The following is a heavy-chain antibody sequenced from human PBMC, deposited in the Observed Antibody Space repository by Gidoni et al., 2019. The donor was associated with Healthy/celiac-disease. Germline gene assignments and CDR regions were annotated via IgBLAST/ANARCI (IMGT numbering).Heavy chain of an antibody. D-gene: IGHD7-27*01. V-gene: IGHV3-30-3*01. CDR2: ISYDGSNK. Sequence: QVQLVESGGGVVQPGRSLRLSCAASGFTFSSYAMHWVRQAPGKGLGWVAGISYDGSNKYSADSVKGRFTISRDNSKNTLYLQMNSLRAEDTAVYYCARDDGDALDYWGQGTLVTVSS. CDR1: GFTFSSYA. J-gene: IGHJ4*02. CDR3: ARDDGDALDY.